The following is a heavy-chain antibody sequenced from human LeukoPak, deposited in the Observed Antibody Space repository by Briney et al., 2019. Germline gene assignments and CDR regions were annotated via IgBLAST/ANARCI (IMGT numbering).Heavy chain of an antibody. J-gene: IGHJ5*02. V-gene: IGHV4-4*07. CDR3: ASTYRLSHYFDT. Sequence: PSETLSLTCTVSGDSISDYYWGWIRQPAGKGLEWIGRIYARGSPNYNPSLKSRVTMSVDTSKNQCSLSLNSVTAADTAVYYCASTYRLSHYFDTWGQGILVTVSS. CDR1: GDSISDYY. D-gene: IGHD1-26*01. CDR2: IYARGSP.